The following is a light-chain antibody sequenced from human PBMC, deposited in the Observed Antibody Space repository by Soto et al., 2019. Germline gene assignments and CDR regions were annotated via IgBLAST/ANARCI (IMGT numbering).Light chain of an antibody. CDR3: CSYAGSSGWV. Sequence: QSVLTQPASVSGSPGQSITISCTGTSSDVGSYNLVSWYQQHPGKAPKLMIYEVSNRPSGVSNRFSGSKSGITASLTVSGLQAEDEGDYYCCSYAGSSGWVFGGGTKLTVL. J-gene: IGLJ3*02. V-gene: IGLV2-23*02. CDR2: EVS. CDR1: SSDVGSYNL.